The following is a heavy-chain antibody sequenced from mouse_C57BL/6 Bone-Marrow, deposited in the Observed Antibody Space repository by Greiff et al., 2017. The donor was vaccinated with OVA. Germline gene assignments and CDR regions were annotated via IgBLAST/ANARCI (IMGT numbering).Heavy chain of an antibody. CDR1: GYTFTSYT. CDR3: ARSYYYGSYAMDY. Sequence: VQLQQSGAELARPGASVKMSCKASGYTFTSYTMHWVKQRPGQGLEWIGYINPSSGYTKYNQKFKDKATLTADKSSSTAYMQLSRLTSEDSAVYDCARSYYYGSYAMDYWGQGTSVTVSS. D-gene: IGHD1-1*01. J-gene: IGHJ4*01. CDR2: INPSSGYT. V-gene: IGHV1-4*01.